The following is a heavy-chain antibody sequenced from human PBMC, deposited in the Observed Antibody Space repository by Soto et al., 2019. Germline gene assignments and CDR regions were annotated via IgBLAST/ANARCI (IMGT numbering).Heavy chain of an antibody. Sequence: GGSLRLSCAASGFTFSSYSMNWVRQAPGKGLEWVSSISSSSSYIYYADSVKGRFTISRDNAKNSLYLQMNSLRAEDTAVYYCARDLSSSWYGYIPNWFDPWGQGTLVTVSS. CDR2: ISSSSSYI. V-gene: IGHV3-21*01. CDR1: GFTFSSYS. D-gene: IGHD6-13*01. CDR3: ARDLSSSWYGYIPNWFDP. J-gene: IGHJ5*02.